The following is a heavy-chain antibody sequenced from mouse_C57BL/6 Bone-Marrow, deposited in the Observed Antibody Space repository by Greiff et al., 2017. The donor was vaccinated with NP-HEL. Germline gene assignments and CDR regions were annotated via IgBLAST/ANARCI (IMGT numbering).Heavy chain of an antibody. CDR2: IRLKSDNYAT. CDR1: GFTFSNYW. J-gene: IGHJ1*03. CDR3: TGRDYSNWGYFDV. V-gene: IGHV6-3*01. Sequence: EVMLVESGGGLVQPGGSMKLSCVASGFTFSNYWMNWVRQSPEKGLEWVAQIRLKSDNYATHYAESVKGRFTISRDDSKSSVYLQMNNLRAEDTRIYYCTGRDYSNWGYFDVWGTGTTVTVSS. D-gene: IGHD2-5*01.